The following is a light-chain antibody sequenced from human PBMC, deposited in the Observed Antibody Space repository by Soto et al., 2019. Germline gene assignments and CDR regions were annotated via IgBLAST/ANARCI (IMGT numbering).Light chain of an antibody. V-gene: IGKV3-15*01. CDR2: GAS. CDR3: QQYNTWHPKMA. CDR1: QSVSSD. Sequence: VGTQSPATLSVFPGETATLSCRASQSVSSDLAWYQQRPGQAPRLLIYGASTRATGIPARFRGSGSGTEFRLTISSLQSEDFATYYCQQYNTWHPKMAFGRGTKVEIK. J-gene: IGKJ1*01.